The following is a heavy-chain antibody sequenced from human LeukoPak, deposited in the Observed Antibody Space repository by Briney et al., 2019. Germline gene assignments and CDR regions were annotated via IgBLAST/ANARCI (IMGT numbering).Heavy chain of an antibody. D-gene: IGHD6-19*01. CDR3: ARGRVYGLGSSGSEYFQH. V-gene: IGHV1-2*02. CDR1: GYTFTGYY. J-gene: IGHJ1*01. CDR2: INPNSGGT. Sequence: GASVKVSCKASGYTFTGYYMHWVRQAPGQGLEWMGWINPNSGGTNYAQKFQGRVTMTRDTSISTAYMELSRLRSDDTAVYYCARGRVYGLGSSGSEYFQHWGQGTLATVSS.